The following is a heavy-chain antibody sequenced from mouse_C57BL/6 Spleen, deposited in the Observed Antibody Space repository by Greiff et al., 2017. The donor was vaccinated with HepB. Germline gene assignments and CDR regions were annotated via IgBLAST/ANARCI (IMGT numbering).Heavy chain of an antibody. CDR1: GYAFSSSW. J-gene: IGHJ1*03. D-gene: IGHD1-1*01. Sequence: VQLQQSGPELVKPGASVKISCKASGYAFSSSWMNWVKQRPGKGLEWIGRIYPGDGDTNYNGKFKGKATLTADKSSSTAYMQLSSLTSEDSAVYFCAREGPHYYGSRYFDVWGTGTTVTVSS. CDR2: IYPGDGDT. V-gene: IGHV1-82*01. CDR3: AREGPHYYGSRYFDV.